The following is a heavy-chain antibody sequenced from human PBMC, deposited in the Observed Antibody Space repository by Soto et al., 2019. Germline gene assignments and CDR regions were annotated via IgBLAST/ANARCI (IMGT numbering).Heavy chain of an antibody. Sequence: QEQLVQSGAEVKKPGASVKVSCKASGYTFSGYYIHWLRQAPGQGLEWMGWINPNSGGTNYAQKFQGRVTVTRDTPTSTAYMALSRLTSDDTAVYYCARSLTEGYCTITGCYTRPLYGMDVWGQGTTVTVSS. D-gene: IGHD2-2*02. V-gene: IGHV1-2*02. CDR1: GYTFSGYY. J-gene: IGHJ6*02. CDR3: ARSLTEGYCTITGCYTRPLYGMDV. CDR2: INPNSGGT.